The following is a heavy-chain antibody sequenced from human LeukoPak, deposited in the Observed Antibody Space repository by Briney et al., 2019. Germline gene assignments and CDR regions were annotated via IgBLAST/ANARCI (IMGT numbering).Heavy chain of an antibody. CDR1: GFTFSSYW. Sequence: GGSLRLSCAASGFTFSSYWMNWVRQAPGKGLERVANVNQDGSETYYVDSVKGRFTISRDNAKNSLYLQMNSLRAEDTAVYYCARDQLGVGSSFDFWGQGTLVTVSS. CDR2: VNQDGSET. J-gene: IGHJ4*02. D-gene: IGHD6-13*01. V-gene: IGHV3-7*04. CDR3: ARDQLGVGSSFDF.